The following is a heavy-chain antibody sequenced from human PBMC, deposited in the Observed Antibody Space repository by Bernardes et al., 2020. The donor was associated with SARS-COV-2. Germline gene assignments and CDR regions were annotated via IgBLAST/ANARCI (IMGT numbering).Heavy chain of an antibody. CDR3: AKDLSAAATMDYSHHGMDV. J-gene: IGHJ6*02. CDR2: LNPNTGAT. CDR1: GYTFTAYY. D-gene: IGHD2-15*01. Sequence: ASVKVSCKASGYTFTAYYIHWVRQAPGQGLEWVGWLNPNTGATHFAQKFQGWVTMTRDTSISTASMEVSRLTADDTAVYYCAKDLSAAATMDYSHHGMDVSCPGTTVAVSS. V-gene: IGHV1-2*04.